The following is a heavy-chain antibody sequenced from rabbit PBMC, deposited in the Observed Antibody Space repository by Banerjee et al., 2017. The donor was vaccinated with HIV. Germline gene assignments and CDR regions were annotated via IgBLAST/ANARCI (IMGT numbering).Heavy chain of an antibody. Sequence: QQQLEESGGGLVKPEGSLTLSCKASGIDFSRCGISWVRQAPGKGLEWIACIYSSNGDKWYASWVNGRFTISRSTSLNTVDLKMTSLTVADTATYFCGRDRYGDAGYGSLALWGPGTLVTVS. CDR2: IYSSNGDK. D-gene: IGHD6-1*01. CDR1: GIDFSRCG. V-gene: IGHV1S43*01. J-gene: IGHJ4*01. CDR3: GRDRYGDAGYGSLAL.